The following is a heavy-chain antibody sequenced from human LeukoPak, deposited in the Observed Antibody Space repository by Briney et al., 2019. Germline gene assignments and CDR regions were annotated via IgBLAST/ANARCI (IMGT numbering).Heavy chain of an antibody. CDR1: GGSISSSSYY. D-gene: IGHD3-9*01. J-gene: IGHJ3*02. Sequence: PSETLSLTCTVSGGSISSSSYYWGWIRQPPGKGLEWIGSIYYSGSTYYNPSLKSRVTISVDTSKNQFSLKLSSVTAADTAVYYCARANIDRLTRGAFDIWGQGTMVTVSS. CDR3: ARANIDRLTRGAFDI. V-gene: IGHV4-39*07. CDR2: IYYSGST.